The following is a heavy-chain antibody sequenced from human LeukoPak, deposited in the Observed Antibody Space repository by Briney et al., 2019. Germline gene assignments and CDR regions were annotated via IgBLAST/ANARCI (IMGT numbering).Heavy chain of an antibody. CDR3: ARLLVPKYAFDI. CDR2: ISSSSSTI. CDR1: GFTFSSYS. J-gene: IGHJ3*02. D-gene: IGHD2-2*01. V-gene: IGHV3-48*01. Sequence: GGSLRLSCAASGFTFSSYSMNRVRKAPGKGLEWVSYISSSSSTIYYADSVKGRFTISRDNAKNLLYLQMNSLRAEDTAVYYCARLLVPKYAFDIWGQRTMVTVSS.